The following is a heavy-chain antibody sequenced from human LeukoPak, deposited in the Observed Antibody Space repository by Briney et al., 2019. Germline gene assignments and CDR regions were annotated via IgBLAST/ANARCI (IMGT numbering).Heavy chain of an antibody. CDR2: INHSGST. V-gene: IGHV4-34*01. Sequence: GEINHSGSTNYNPSLKSRVTISVDTSKNQFSLKLSSVTAADTAVYYCARRGHGWSQYYFDYWGQGTLVTVSS. D-gene: IGHD2-15*01. CDR3: ARRGHGWSQYYFDY. J-gene: IGHJ4*02.